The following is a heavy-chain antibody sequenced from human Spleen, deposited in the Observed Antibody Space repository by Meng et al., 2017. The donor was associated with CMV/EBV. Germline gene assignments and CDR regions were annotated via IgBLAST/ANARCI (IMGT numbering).Heavy chain of an antibody. V-gene: IGHV4-39*01. Sequence: SGDSITSSTYDWYWVRQAPGKGLEWIGAIYHGGNTDYNPSLKSRVTISVDTSKNQFSLNLNSVTAADMAVYYCARRGDFWSGSFDPWGQGTLVTVSS. CDR3: ARRGDFWSGSFDP. CDR1: GDSITSSTYD. CDR2: IYHGGNT. J-gene: IGHJ5*02. D-gene: IGHD3-3*01.